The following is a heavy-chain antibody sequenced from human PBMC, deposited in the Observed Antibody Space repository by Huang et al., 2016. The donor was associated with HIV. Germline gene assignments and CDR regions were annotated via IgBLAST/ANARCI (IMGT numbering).Heavy chain of an antibody. V-gene: IGHV3-30*04. CDR3: TREFTTSVQFFDL. CDR1: GFTFRTYT. Sequence: QVKLVESGGGVVQPGISLRLSCAASGFTFRTYTFHWVRQAAGKGLGGVAGISYHGGKNFYADSVKGRFTISRDNSKNTVYLEVSSPRPEDSAVYYCTREFTTSVQFFDLWGQGTLVTVSS. CDR2: ISYHGGKN. J-gene: IGHJ4*02. D-gene: IGHD4-4*01.